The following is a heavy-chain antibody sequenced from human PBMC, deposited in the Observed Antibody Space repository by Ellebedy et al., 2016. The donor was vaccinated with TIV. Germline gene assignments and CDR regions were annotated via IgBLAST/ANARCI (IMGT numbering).Heavy chain of an antibody. CDR3: ARDGFDAFDI. CDR1: GFTFSSYD. J-gene: IGHJ3*02. Sequence: GGSLRLXXAASGFTFSSYDMHWVRQATGKGLEWVSAIGTAGDTYYPGSVKGRFTISRENAKNSLYLQMNSLRAGDTAVYYCARDGFDAFDIWGQGTMVTVSS. D-gene: IGHD3-10*01. CDR2: IGTAGDT. V-gene: IGHV3-13*04.